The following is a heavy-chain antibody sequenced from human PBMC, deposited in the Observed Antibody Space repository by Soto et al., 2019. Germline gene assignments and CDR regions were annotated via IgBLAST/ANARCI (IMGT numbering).Heavy chain of an antibody. D-gene: IGHD3-10*01. CDR3: AKNSGWFNT. CDR2: IGGGGETT. V-gene: IGHV3-23*01. J-gene: IGHJ5*02. CDR1: GFSFSTTD. Sequence: FQVMQSGGGFVQPGGSLILACAASGFSFSTTDMSWVRQAPGKGLEWVSTIGGGGETTYYADSVKGRFTISRDNSKNTVYLQMDGLRVDDTALYYCAKNSGWFNTWGQGDLVTVSS.